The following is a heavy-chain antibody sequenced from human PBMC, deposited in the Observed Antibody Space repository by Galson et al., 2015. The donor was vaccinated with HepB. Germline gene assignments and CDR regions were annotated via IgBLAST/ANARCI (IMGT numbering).Heavy chain of an antibody. V-gene: IGHV3-13*01. D-gene: IGHD4-17*01. CDR1: GFTFSSYD. Sequence: SLRLSCAASGFTFSSYDMHWVRQATGKGLEWVSAIGTAGDTYYPGSVKGRFTISRENAKNSLYLQMNSLRAGDTAVYYCARGYGVGYYFDYWGQGTLVTVSS. CDR3: ARGYGVGYYFDY. CDR2: IGTAGDT. J-gene: IGHJ4*02.